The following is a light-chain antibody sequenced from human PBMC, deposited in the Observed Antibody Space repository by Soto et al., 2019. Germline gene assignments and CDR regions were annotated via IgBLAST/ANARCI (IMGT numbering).Light chain of an antibody. CDR2: GAS. V-gene: IGKV3-11*01. CDR3: QQRTDWPLT. Sequence: EIVFTQSPATLSLSPGERATLSCRASQSVSSYLAWYQQKPGQAPRLLIYGASNRATGIPARFSGSGSGTDFTLTISSLEPDDFAVYFCQQRTDWPLTFGGGTKVEFK. CDR1: QSVSSY. J-gene: IGKJ4*01.